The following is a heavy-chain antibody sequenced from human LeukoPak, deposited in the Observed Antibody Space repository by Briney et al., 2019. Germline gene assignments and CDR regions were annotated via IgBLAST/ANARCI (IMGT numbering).Heavy chain of an antibody. CDR1: GFIFSDYW. Sequence: HPGGSLRLSCAPSGFIFSDYWFHWVRQTPGQGLVWVAAINRDGTGTSHADSVRGRFTVSRDNAKNSLYLQMNSLRAEDTAVYYCTREDHSNYNYWGQGTLVTVSS. CDR3: TREDHSNYNY. D-gene: IGHD4-11*01. CDR2: INRDGTGT. V-gene: IGHV3-74*01. J-gene: IGHJ4*02.